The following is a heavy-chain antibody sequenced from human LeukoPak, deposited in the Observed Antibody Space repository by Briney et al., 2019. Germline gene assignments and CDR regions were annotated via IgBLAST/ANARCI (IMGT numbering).Heavy chain of an antibody. CDR3: ARGRGGATTGFDH. D-gene: IGHD1-26*01. V-gene: IGHV1-2*02. CDR2: INSNSGAR. Sequence: ASVKVSCKASGYTFSGYYMHWVRQAPGQGLESMGWINSNSGARNYAPNFQGRVTFSRDNAISTAYMELSNLGSDDTATYFCARGRGGATTGFDHWGQGTLVTVAS. CDR1: GYTFSGYY. J-gene: IGHJ4*02.